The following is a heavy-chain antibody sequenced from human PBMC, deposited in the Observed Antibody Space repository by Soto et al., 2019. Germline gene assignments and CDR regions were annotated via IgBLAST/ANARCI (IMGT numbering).Heavy chain of an antibody. CDR3: ARGPRLGYGDYDDY. CDR2: INHSGST. CDR1: GGSFSGYY. D-gene: IGHD4-17*01. V-gene: IGHV4-34*01. J-gene: IGHJ4*02. Sequence: PSETLSLTSAVYGGSFSGYYWSWIRQPPGKGLEWIGEINHSGSTNYNPSLKSRVTTSVDTSKNQFSVKLSSVTAADTAVYYCARGPRLGYGDYDDYWGQGTLVTVSS.